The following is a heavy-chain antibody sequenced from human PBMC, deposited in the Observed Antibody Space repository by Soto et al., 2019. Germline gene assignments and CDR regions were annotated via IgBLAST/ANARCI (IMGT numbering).Heavy chain of an antibody. V-gene: IGHV4-39*07. CDR2: IYYSGST. D-gene: IGHD7-27*01. Sequence: SETLSLTCTVSGGSISSSSYYWGWIRQPPGKGLEWIGSIYYSGSTYYNPSLKSRVTISVDTSKNQFSLKLSSVTAADTAVYYCARGITGVSAVYWYFDLWGRGTLVTVSS. CDR1: GGSISSSSYY. CDR3: ARGITGVSAVYWYFDL. J-gene: IGHJ2*01.